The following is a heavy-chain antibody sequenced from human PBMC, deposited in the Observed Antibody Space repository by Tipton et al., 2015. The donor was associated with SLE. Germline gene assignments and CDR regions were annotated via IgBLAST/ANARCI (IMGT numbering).Heavy chain of an antibody. V-gene: IGHV1-18*01. J-gene: IGHJ6*03. CDR1: GYTFTNHG. D-gene: IGHD2-2*01. CDR3: ARDIVVVPAAIRRVSYYMDV. CDR2: INPNNGNT. Sequence: QLVQSGGEVKKPGASVKVSCKTSGYTFTNHGITWVRQAPGQGLEWMGWINPNNGNTKYAQKFQGRVTMTTDTSTSTAYMELRSLRSDDTAVYYCARDIVVVPAAIRRVSYYMDVWGKGTTVTVSS.